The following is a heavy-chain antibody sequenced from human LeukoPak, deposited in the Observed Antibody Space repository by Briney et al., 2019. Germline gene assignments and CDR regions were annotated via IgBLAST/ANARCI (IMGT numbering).Heavy chain of an antibody. CDR1: GFTFSDYY. D-gene: IGHD3-22*01. J-gene: IGHJ4*02. V-gene: IGHV3-11*04. CDR2: ISSSGSTI. CDR3: ARGSDLYYYDSPPDY. Sequence: GGSLRLSCAASGFTFSDYYMSWIRQAPGKGLEWVSYISSSGSTIYYADSVKGRFTISSDNAKNSLYLQMNSLRAEDTAVYYCARGSDLYYYDSPPDYWGQGTLVTVSS.